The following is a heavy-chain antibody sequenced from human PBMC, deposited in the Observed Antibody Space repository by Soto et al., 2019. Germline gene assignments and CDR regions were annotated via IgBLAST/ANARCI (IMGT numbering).Heavy chain of an antibody. Sequence: ASVKVSCKASGDTFTSYGISWVRQAPGQGLEWMGWISAYNGNTNYAQKLQGRVTMTTDTSTSTAYMELRSLRSDDTAVYYCARVEPRSRHYYCSKGLWFYPWGQGTLVTVSS. D-gene: IGHD3-10*01. CDR1: GDTFTSYG. V-gene: IGHV1-18*01. J-gene: IGHJ5*02. CDR2: ISAYNGNT. CDR3: ARVEPRSRHYYCSKGLWFYP.